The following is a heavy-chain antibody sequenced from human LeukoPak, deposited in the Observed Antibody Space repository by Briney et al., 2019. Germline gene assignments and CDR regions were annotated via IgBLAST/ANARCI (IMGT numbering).Heavy chain of an antibody. D-gene: IGHD3-22*01. CDR1: GGSFSGYY. J-gene: IGHJ4*02. CDR2: IYSGGST. CDR3: ASQWDGYYDSSGPLDY. V-gene: IGHV3-66*04. Sequence: ETLTLTCAVYGGSFSGYYWSWVRQAPGKGLEWVSVIYSGGSTYYADSVKGRFTISRDNSKNTLYLQMNSLRAEDTAVYYCASQWDGYYDSSGPLDYWGQGTLVTVSS.